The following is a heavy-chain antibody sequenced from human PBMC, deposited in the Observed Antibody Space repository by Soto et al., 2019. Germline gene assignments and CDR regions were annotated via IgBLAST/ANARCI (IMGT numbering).Heavy chain of an antibody. Sequence: ATVKVSCKASGYSFTDYHIHWVRQAPGQGLDWLGRINPKSGGTSTAQKFQGWVTMTRDRSISTVYMELTRLRSDYTAVYFCARAHSTACSNGVCSFFYNLEKDVWGQGTTVTVSS. J-gene: IGHJ6*02. V-gene: IGHV1-2*04. CDR2: INPKSGGT. CDR3: ARAHSTACSNGVCSFFYNLEKDV. D-gene: IGHD2-8*01. CDR1: GYSFTDYH.